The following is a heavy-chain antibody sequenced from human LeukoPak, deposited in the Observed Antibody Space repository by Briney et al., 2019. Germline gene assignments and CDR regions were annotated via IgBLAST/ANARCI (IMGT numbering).Heavy chain of an antibody. J-gene: IGHJ4*02. CDR2: ISSRSDSI. Sequence: GGSLRLSCAASGFNFSSYGMNWVRQAPGKRLEWVSYISSRSDSIYYADSVKGRFTISRDNAETSLYLQMNSLRDEDTAVYYCARAMRSGYDYWGQGTLVTVSS. D-gene: IGHD5-12*01. CDR3: ARAMRSGYDY. CDR1: GFNFSSYG. V-gene: IGHV3-48*02.